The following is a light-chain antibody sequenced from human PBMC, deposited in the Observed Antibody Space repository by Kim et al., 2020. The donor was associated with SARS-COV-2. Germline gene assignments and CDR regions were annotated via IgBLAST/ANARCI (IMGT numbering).Light chain of an antibody. V-gene: IGKV3-11*01. CDR1: QSVNSY. CDR3: QQRSNWLT. CDR2: DAS. Sequence: WSPGESTTLPCRASQSVNSYLAWYQQKPGQAPRLLIYDASNRATGIPARFSGSGSGTDFTLTISSLEPEDFAVYYCQQRSNWLTFGGGTKVDIK. J-gene: IGKJ4*01.